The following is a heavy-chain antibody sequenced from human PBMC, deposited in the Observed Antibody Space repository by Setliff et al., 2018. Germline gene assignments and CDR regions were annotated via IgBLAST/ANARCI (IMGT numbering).Heavy chain of an antibody. Sequence: SVKVSCKASGGTFSSYAISWVRQAPGQGLEWMGGIISIFGTANYAQKFQGRVTITADESTSTAYMELSSLRSEDTAVYYCARLIGRSITMVRGAFDYWGQGTLVTVSS. CDR3: ARLIGRSITMVRGAFDY. D-gene: IGHD3-10*01. V-gene: IGHV1-69*13. CDR2: IISIFGTA. CDR1: GGTFSSYA. J-gene: IGHJ4*02.